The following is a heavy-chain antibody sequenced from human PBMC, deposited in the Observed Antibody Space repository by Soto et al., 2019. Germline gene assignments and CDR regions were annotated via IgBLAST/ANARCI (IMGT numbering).Heavy chain of an antibody. D-gene: IGHD5-18*01. J-gene: IGHJ4*02. Sequence: QVQLVQSGAEVKKPGASVKVSCKTSGYTFTTYSLSWVRQAPGQGLEWMGWSSAYNGNTIYAQKFQDRTTMTTDTSTSTAYMELRSLRSDDTAVYYCARGDTPMRTRTAAGFDYWGQGTLVTVSS. V-gene: IGHV1-18*01. CDR2: SSAYNGNT. CDR3: ARGDTPMRTRTAAGFDY. CDR1: GYTFTTYS.